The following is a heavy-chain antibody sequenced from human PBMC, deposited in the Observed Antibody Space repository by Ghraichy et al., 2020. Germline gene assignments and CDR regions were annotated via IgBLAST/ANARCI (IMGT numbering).Heavy chain of an antibody. CDR3: ARVNTLVRGGRGWFDP. J-gene: IGHJ5*02. D-gene: IGHD3-10*01. CDR2: VYFRGST. Sequence: GSLRLSCRVSGGSISTTRNEWAWIRQPPGKGLEWIGNVYFRGSTYYNPSLQSRVTISVDTSKDQFSLRLDSVTAADTALYYCARVNTLVRGGRGWFDPLGQGTLVIVSS. V-gene: IGHV4-39*07. CDR1: GGSISTTRNE.